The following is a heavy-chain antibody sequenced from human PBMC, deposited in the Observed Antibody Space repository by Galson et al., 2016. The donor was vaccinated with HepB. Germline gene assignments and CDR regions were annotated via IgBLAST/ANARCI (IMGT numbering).Heavy chain of an antibody. V-gene: IGHV3-30*04. CDR3: AASPATTEVPEGYALDF. Sequence: SLRLSCAASGFSFSSQAMYWVRQAPGKGLEWVAVISYDERNKYYTDSVKGRFIVSRDSSKYTLYLQMNSLRIEDTAVYYCAASPATTEVPEGYALDFWGQGTMVTVSS. CDR2: ISYDERNK. D-gene: IGHD4-11*01. CDR1: GFSFSSQA. J-gene: IGHJ3*01.